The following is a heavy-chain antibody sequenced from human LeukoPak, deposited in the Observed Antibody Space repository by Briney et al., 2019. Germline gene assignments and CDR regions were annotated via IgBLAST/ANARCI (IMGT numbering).Heavy chain of an antibody. CDR1: GYTFTSYY. Sequence: ASVEVSCKASGYTFTSYYMHWVRQAPGQGLEWMGIINPSGGSTSYAQKFQGRVTMTRDTSTSTVYMELSSLRSEDTAVYYCASGYSPWYFDYWGQGTLVTVSS. D-gene: IGHD3-22*01. CDR2: INPSGGST. CDR3: ASGYSPWYFDY. V-gene: IGHV1-46*01. J-gene: IGHJ4*02.